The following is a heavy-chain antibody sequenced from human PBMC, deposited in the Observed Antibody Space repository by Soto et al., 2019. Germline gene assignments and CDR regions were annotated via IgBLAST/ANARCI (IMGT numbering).Heavy chain of an antibody. V-gene: IGHV4-30-2*01. CDR3: ARVTGIRQGFDT. Sequence: QLQLQESGSRLVKPSQTLSLTCAVSGGSVSSEDYSWSWIRQPPGKGLEWVGYIYHTGATFYNPSLKRRGTISVDRSKNHFSLKLTSVTAADPAVYFCARVTGIRQGFDTWGQGTLVAVSS. CDR2: IYHTGAT. J-gene: IGHJ4*02. CDR1: GGSVSSEDYS. D-gene: IGHD3-9*01.